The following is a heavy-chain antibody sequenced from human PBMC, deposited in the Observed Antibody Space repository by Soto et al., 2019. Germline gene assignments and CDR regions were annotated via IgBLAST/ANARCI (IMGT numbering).Heavy chain of an antibody. Sequence: GGSLRLSCAASGFTLSSYGMHWVRQAPGKGLEWVAVISYDGSNKYYADSVKGRFTISRDNSKNTLYLQMNSLRAEDTAVYYCAKDMDLCDYVCLPDYWGQGTLVTVSS. D-gene: IGHD3-16*01. J-gene: IGHJ4*02. CDR2: ISYDGSNK. V-gene: IGHV3-30*18. CDR1: GFTLSSYG. CDR3: AKDMDLCDYVCLPDY.